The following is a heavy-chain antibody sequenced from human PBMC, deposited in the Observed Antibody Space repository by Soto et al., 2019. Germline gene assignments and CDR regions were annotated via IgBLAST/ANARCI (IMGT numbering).Heavy chain of an antibody. J-gene: IGHJ4*02. CDR2: ISYDGSNK. V-gene: IGHV3-30-3*01. D-gene: IGHD3-22*01. CDR1: GFTFSSYA. Sequence: PGGSLRLSCAAFGFTFSSYAMHWVRQAPGKGLEWVAVISYDGSNKYYADSVEGRFSISRDNSKNMLYLQMDSLSTEDTAVYYCVRSMIKVVRLIGLDYWGQGTLVTSP. CDR3: VRSMIKVVRLIGLDY.